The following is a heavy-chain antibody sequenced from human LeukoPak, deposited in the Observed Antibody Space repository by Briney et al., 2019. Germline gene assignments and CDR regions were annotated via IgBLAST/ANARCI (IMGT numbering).Heavy chain of an antibody. CDR2: ISGSGGST. J-gene: IGHJ4*02. V-gene: IGHV3-23*01. CDR3: AKPGARDIVVVPAAMSYFDY. CDR1: GFTFSSYS. D-gene: IGHD2-2*01. Sequence: GGSLRLSCAASGFTFSSYSMNWVRQAPGKGLEWVSAISGSGGSTYYADSVKGRFTISRDNSKNTLYLQMNSLRAEDTAVYYCAKPGARDIVVVPAAMSYFDYWGQGTLVTVSS.